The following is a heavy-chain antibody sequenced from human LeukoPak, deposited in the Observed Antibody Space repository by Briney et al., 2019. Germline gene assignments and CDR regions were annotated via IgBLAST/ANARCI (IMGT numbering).Heavy chain of an antibody. D-gene: IGHD6-13*01. CDR1: GFTLSSYA. CDR2: ISGSGGST. CDR3: SKGGPVYSTSWIDY. V-gene: IGHV3-23*01. J-gene: IGHJ4*02. Sequence: GGSLSLACAASGFTLSSYAMSWVRQAPGKGLECVSAISGSGGSTYYADSVKGRFTISRDNSKNTLYLQVNSLRAEDTAIYYCSKGGPVYSTSWIDYWGQGTLATVSS.